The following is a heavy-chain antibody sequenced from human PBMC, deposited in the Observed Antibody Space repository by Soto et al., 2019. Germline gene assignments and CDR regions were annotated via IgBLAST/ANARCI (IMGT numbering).Heavy chain of an antibody. Sequence: QVQLVESGGGVVQPGRSLRLSCAASGFTFSSYGMHWVRQAPGKGLEWVAVIWYDGSNKYYADSVKGRFTIYRDNSKNTLYLQRNSLRADDTAVYYCARAAYSSSSYFDYWGQGTLVTVSS. CDR1: GFTFSSYG. V-gene: IGHV3-33*01. CDR3: ARAAYSSSSYFDY. CDR2: IWYDGSNK. D-gene: IGHD6-6*01. J-gene: IGHJ4*02.